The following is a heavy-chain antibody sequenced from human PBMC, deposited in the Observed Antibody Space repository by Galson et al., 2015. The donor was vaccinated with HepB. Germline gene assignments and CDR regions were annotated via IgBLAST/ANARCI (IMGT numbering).Heavy chain of an antibody. V-gene: IGHV7-4-1*02. CDR1: GYTFTSYA. D-gene: IGHD3-10*01. CDR2: INTNTGNP. J-gene: IGHJ4*02. Sequence: SVKVSCKASGYTFTSYAMNWVRQAPGQGLEWMGWINTNTGNPTYAQGFTGRFVFSLDTSVSTAYLQISSLKAEDTAVYYCARVEVRGVIIYFDYWGQGTLVTVSS. CDR3: ARVEVRGVIIYFDY.